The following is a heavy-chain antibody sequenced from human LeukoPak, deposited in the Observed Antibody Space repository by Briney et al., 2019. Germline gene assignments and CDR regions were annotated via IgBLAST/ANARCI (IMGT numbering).Heavy chain of an antibody. D-gene: IGHD3-22*01. CDR1: GGSISSGGYY. Sequence: SETLSLTCTVSGGSISSGGYYWSWIRQHPGKGLEWIGYIYYSGSTYYNPSLKSRVTISVDTSKNQFSLKLSSVTAADTAVYYCARGPPSYYYDSSCYYPFDYWGQGTLVTVSS. CDR3: ARGPPSYYYDSSCYYPFDY. CDR2: IYYSGST. V-gene: IGHV4-31*03. J-gene: IGHJ4*02.